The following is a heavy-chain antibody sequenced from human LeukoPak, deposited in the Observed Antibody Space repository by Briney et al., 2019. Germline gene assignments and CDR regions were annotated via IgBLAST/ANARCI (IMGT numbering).Heavy chain of an antibody. CDR1: GGSISSYY. J-gene: IGHJ6*03. CDR2: IYTSGST. CDR3: ARDRCSSTSCYVLYYYYMDV. V-gene: IGHV4-4*07. Sequence: SETLSLTCTVSGGSISSYYWSWIRQPAGKGLEWIGRIYTSGSTNYNPSLKSRVTMSVDTSKNQFSLKLSSVTAADTAVYYCARDRCSSTSCYVLYYYYMDVWGRGTTVTVSS. D-gene: IGHD2-2*01.